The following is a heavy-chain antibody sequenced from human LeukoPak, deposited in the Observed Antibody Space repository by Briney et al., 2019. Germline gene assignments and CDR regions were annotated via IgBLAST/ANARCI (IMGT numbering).Heavy chain of an antibody. D-gene: IGHD5/OR15-5a*01. V-gene: IGHV4-59*01. CDR1: GGSINSYY. Sequence: SETLSLTCTVSGGSINSYYWSWIRQPPGKGLEWIGYIYYSGSTNYNPSLKSRVTISVDTSKNQFSLKLSSVTAADTAVYYCATSTHSFDYWGQGTLVTVSS. CDR3: ATSTHSFDY. CDR2: IYYSGST. J-gene: IGHJ4*02.